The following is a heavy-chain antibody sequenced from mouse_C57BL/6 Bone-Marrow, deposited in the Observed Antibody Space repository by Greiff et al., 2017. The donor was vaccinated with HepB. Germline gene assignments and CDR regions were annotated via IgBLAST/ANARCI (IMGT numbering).Heavy chain of an antibody. CDR3: ARDYYGSSYLYAMDY. Sequence: QVQLQQPGAELVKPGASVKMSCKASGYTFTSYWITWVKQRPGQGLEWIGDIYPGSGSTNYNEKFKSKATLTVDQSSSTAYMQLSSLTSEDSAVYYCARDYYGSSYLYAMDYWGQGTSVTVSS. CDR1: GYTFTSYW. J-gene: IGHJ4*01. V-gene: IGHV1-55*01. D-gene: IGHD1-1*01. CDR2: IYPGSGST.